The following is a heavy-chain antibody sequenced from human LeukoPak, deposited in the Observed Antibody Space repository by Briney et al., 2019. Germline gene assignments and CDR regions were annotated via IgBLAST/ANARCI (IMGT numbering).Heavy chain of an antibody. V-gene: IGHV4-59*01. CDR3: ARVWVGTGSGSYYGYMDV. J-gene: IGHJ6*03. D-gene: IGHD3-10*01. Sequence: KASETLSLTCTVSGGSISSYYWSWIRQPPGKGLEYIGYIYYSGSTNYNPSLKSRLTISVDTSKNQFSLKLSSVTAADTAVYYCARVWVGTGSGSYYGYMDVWGKGTTVTISS. CDR1: GGSISSYY. CDR2: IYYSGST.